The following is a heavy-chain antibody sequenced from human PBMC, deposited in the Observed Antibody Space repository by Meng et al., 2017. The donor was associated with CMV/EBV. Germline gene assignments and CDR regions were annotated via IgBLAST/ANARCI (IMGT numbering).Heavy chain of an antibody. CDR3: ARDKQQLGWFDP. CDR2: INPNSGGT. V-gene: IGHV1-2*02. Sequence: ASVKVSCKASGYTFTGYYMHWVRQAPGQGLEWMGWINPNSGGTNYAQKFQGRVTMTRDTSISTVYMELSSLRSEDTAVYYCARDKQQLGWFDPWGQGTLVTVSS. D-gene: IGHD6-13*01. CDR1: GYTFTGYY. J-gene: IGHJ5*02.